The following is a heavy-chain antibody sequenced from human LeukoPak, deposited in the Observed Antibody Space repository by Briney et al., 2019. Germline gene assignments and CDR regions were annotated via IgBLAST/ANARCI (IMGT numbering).Heavy chain of an antibody. V-gene: IGHV4-59*01. Sequence: SETLSLTCTVSGDSISSYYWNWIRQLPGKGLEWIGCIYYSGMTSYNPSLKSRVTISVDTSKNQFSLRLTSVTAADTAVYYCARSPMVRGVINYYYYGMDVWGQGTTVTVSS. J-gene: IGHJ6*02. CDR3: ARSPMVRGVINYYYYGMDV. CDR1: GDSISSYY. D-gene: IGHD3-10*01. CDR2: IYYSGMT.